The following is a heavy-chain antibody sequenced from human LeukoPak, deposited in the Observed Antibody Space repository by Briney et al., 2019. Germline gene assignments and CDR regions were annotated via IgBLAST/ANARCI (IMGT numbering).Heavy chain of an antibody. J-gene: IGHJ4*02. CDR3: ARAGGSSWYVSLYY. Sequence: SVKVSCKASGGTFSSNVISWVRQAPGQGLEWMGRIIPIIGTPDYAQKFQGRVTITADKSTNTAYMELASLKSDDTAVYYCARAGGSSWYVSLYYWGQGTLVTVSS. D-gene: IGHD6-13*01. CDR1: GGTFSSNV. CDR2: IIPIIGTP. V-gene: IGHV1-69*04.